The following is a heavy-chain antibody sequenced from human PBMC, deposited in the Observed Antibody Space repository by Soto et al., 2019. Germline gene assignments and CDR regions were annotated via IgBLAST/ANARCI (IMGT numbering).Heavy chain of an antibody. J-gene: IGHJ6*02. D-gene: IGHD3-10*01. V-gene: IGHV1-46*03. CDR2: INPSGGST. Sequence: ASVKVSCKASGYTFTSYYMHWVRQAPGQGLEWMGIINPSGGSTSYAQKFQGRVTMTRDTSTSTVYMELSSLRSEDTAVCYCARDRDYYGSGSYYNGPKLYYYYGMDVWGQGTTVTVSS. CDR1: GYTFTSYY. CDR3: ARDRDYYGSGSYYNGPKLYYYYGMDV.